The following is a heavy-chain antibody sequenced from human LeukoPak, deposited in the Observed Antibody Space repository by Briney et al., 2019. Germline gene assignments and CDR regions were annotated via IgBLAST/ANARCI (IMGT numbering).Heavy chain of an antibody. V-gene: IGHV4-34*01. CDR2: INHSGST. CDR3: ARLTGRTWYNHYYMDV. D-gene: IGHD2-2*01. CDR1: GGSFSGYY. Sequence: SETLSLTCAVYGGSFSGYYWSWIRQPPGKGLEWLGEINHSGSTNYNPSLKSRVTISVDTSKNQFSLKLSSVTAADTAVYYCARLTGRTWYNHYYMDVWGKGTTVTVSS. J-gene: IGHJ6*03.